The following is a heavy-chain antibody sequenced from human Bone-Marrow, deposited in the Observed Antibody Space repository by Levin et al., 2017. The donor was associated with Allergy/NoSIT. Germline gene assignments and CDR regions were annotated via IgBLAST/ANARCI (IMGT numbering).Heavy chain of an antibody. Sequence: TGGSLRLSCAGSGFRFSDYAISWVRQAPGRGLEWIGFIRTRLFRQTTQYAASVKGRFTISRDDSKRVAYLEMNSLKTEDAAVYFCSRGVHISAVQGDRGYYHYYMDVWGKGTTVTVSS. CDR2: IRTRLFRQTT. CDR1: GFRFSDYA. J-gene: IGHJ6*03. CDR3: SRGVHISAVQGDRGYYHYYMDV. V-gene: IGHV3-49*04. D-gene: IGHD3-10*01.